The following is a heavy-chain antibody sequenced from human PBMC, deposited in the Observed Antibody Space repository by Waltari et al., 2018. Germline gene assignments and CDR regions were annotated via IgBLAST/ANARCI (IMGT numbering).Heavy chain of an antibody. CDR3: AREVVPPHTIVVNWFDP. J-gene: IGHJ5*02. CDR1: GYTFTDYA. CDR2: ITTNPGNP. V-gene: IGHV7-4-1*02. D-gene: IGHD2-2*01. Sequence: QVQLAQSGSELKKPGASVKISCKASGYTFTDYAINWVRQAPGQGLELRGWITTNPGNPTYAQVFTGRFVFSLDTSVSTAYLQITSLKTEDSAVYYCAREVVPPHTIVVNWFDPWGQGTLVTVSS.